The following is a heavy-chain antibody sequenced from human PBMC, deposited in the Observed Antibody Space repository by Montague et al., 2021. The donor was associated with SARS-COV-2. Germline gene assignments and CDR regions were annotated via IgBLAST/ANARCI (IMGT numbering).Heavy chain of an antibody. CDR3: AHRVWYYYDSSGYYDY. D-gene: IGHD3-22*01. Sequence: PALVKPTQTLTLTCTFSGFSLSTSGVGVGWIRQPPGKALEWLAPIYWDDDKRYSPSLKSRLTITKDTSKNQVVLTMTNMDPVDTATHYCAHRVWYYYDSSGYYDYWGQGTLVTVSS. CDR1: GFSLSTSGVG. CDR2: IYWDDDK. J-gene: IGHJ4*02. V-gene: IGHV2-5*02.